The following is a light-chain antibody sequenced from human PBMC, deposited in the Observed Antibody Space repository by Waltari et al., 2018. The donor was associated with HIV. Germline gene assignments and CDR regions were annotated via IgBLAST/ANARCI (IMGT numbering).Light chain of an antibody. V-gene: IGLV3-25*03. Sequence: SYELTQPHSVSVSPGQTARITCSGEVSPMQYIYWYQQKPGQAPVLVIYKDKERPSGIPERCSGSSTGTTVTLTISGVQAEDEADYYCQSADSSTTYGVFGGGTKLTVL. CDR1: VSPMQY. J-gene: IGLJ3*02. CDR3: QSADSSTTYGV. CDR2: KDK.